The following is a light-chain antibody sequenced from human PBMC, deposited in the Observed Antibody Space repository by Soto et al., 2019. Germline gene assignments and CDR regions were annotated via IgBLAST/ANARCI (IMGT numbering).Light chain of an antibody. J-gene: IGKJ2*01. CDR1: QSISSY. Sequence: DIPMTQSPSSLSASAGDRVTITCRASQSISSYLNWYQHKPGKAPKLLIYAASTLQSGVPSRFSGSGSGTDFTLTISSLQPEDFATYYCQQSYRNPYTFGQGTKVEIK. CDR2: AAS. CDR3: QQSYRNPYT. V-gene: IGKV1-39*01.